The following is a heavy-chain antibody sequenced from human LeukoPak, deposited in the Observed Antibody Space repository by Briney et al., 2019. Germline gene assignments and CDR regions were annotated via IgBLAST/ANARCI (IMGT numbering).Heavy chain of an antibody. CDR2: VKGKTDGETT. CDR1: GFSFSGAW. D-gene: IGHD1-26*01. J-gene: IGHJ5*02. CDR3: STANKGYFS. Sequence: GSLRLSCAASGFSFSGAWMSWVGKVPGRGLDWFARVKGKTDGETTEYAAPVRGRFTISRDDSKNTLYLQMNSLKIEATAVYHCSTANKGYFSWGQGTLVTVSS. V-gene: IGHV3-15*01.